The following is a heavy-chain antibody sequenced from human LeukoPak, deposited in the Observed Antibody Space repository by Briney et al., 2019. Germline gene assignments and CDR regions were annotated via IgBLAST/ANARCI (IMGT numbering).Heavy chain of an antibody. CDR3: ARGFYSVGRQPAYAFDF. CDR2: LYTGGNT. D-gene: IGHD3-10*02. V-gene: IGHV3-53*01. CDR1: GFSVNSNY. Sequence: GGSLRLSCAASGFSVNSNYMTWVRQAPGKGLEWVSVLYTGGNTYYAESVQGRFSISRDNSRNTLYLQMNSLRAEDTAVYYCARGFYSVGRQPAYAFDFWGLGTLVTVSS. J-gene: IGHJ4*02.